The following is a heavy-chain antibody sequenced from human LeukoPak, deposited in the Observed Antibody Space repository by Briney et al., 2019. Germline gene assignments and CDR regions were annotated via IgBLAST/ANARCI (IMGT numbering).Heavy chain of an antibody. Sequence: SETLSLTCTVSGGSISSYYWTWIRQPPGKGLDWIGHVLYTGSSNYNPSLKSRVTISLDRSNNQFSLRLTSVTAADTAVYYCARAGAWQIDPWGQGTLVTVSS. CDR2: VLYTGSS. CDR1: GGSISSYY. J-gene: IGHJ5*02. D-gene: IGHD3-10*01. V-gene: IGHV4-59*01. CDR3: ARAGAWQIDP.